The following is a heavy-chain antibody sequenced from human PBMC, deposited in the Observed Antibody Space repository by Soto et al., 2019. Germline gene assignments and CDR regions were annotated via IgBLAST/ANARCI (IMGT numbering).Heavy chain of an antibody. J-gene: IGHJ4*02. Sequence: GGSLRLSCAASGFTFSSYAMSWVRQAPGKGLEWVSAISGSGGSTYYADSVKGRFTISRDNSKNTLYLQMNSLRAEDTAVYYCAKVDEITMVRGVIMRAYYFDYWGQGTLVTVSS. CDR1: GFTFSSYA. CDR2: ISGSGGST. D-gene: IGHD3-10*01. V-gene: IGHV3-23*01. CDR3: AKVDEITMVRGVIMRAYYFDY.